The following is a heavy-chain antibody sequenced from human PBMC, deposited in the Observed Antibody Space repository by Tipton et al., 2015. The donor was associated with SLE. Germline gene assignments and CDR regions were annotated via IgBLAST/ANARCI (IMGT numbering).Heavy chain of an antibody. CDR3: ARNTLVQGVIPYYFDY. CDR2: TYRIADTHDTGIT. V-gene: IGHV4-59*12. Sequence: TLSLTCTVSGDSITSYSWNWIRQPPGKGLEWIADTYRIADTHDTGITKFNPSLKSRVTMSVDTSKNQLSLRLSSAAAADTAVYYCARNTLVQGVIPYYFDYWGQGSLVTVSS. D-gene: IGHD3-10*01. CDR1: GDSITSYS. J-gene: IGHJ4*02.